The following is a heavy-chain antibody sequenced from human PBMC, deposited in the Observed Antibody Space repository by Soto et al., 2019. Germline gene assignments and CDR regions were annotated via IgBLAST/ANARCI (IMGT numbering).Heavy chain of an antibody. V-gene: IGHV3-48*04. D-gene: IGHD4-17*01. CDR3: ARDRGLRDAFDI. Sequence: GGSLRLSCAASGFTFSSYSMNWVRQAPGKGLEWVSYISSSSSTIYYADSVKGRFTISRDNAKNTLYLQMNSLRAEDTAVYYCARDRGLRDAFDIWGQGTMVTVSS. CDR2: ISSSSSTI. CDR1: GFTFSSYS. J-gene: IGHJ3*02.